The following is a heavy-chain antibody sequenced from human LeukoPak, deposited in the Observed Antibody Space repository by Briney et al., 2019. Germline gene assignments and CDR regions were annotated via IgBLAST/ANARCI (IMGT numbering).Heavy chain of an antibody. CDR2: ITWDGGST. CDR3: VKDRPFPYGMDV. V-gene: IGHV3-43D*03. CDR1: GLTFDDYA. Sequence: PGGSLRLSCAASGLTFDDYAMHWVRQAPGKGLEWVSFITWDGGSTYYADSVKGRFTISRDNSKNSLYLQMNSLRAEDTALYYCVKDRPFPYGMDVWGQGTTVTVSS. J-gene: IGHJ6*02.